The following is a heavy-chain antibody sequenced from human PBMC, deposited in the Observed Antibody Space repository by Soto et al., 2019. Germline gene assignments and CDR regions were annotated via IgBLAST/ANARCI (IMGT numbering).Heavy chain of an antibody. CDR2: ISWNSGNI. CDR1: GFTFGDYA. J-gene: IGHJ3*02. D-gene: IGHD3-3*01. CDR3: VKDGLTSFFGLVYYGSDI. V-gene: IGHV3-9*01. Sequence: EVRLVESGGGLVQPGRSLRLSCAASGFTFGDYAMHWVRQAPGKGQEWVSGISWNSGNIGYAEAVKGRFTISRDNAKNSLYLQMNSLSAEDTALYFCVKDGLTSFFGLVYYGSDIWGLGTMVTVSS.